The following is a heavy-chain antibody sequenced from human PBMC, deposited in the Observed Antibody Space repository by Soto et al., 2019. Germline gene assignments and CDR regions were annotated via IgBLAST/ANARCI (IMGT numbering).Heavy chain of an antibody. Sequence: GGSLRLSCAASGFTFSSYSMNWVRQAPGKGLEWVSSISSSSSYIYYADSVKGRFTISRDNAKNSLYLQMNSLRAEDTAVYYCARDTDYGGNPSDGYYFDYWGQGTLVTVSS. CDR3: ARDTDYGGNPSDGYYFDY. CDR1: GFTFSSYS. CDR2: ISSSSSYI. J-gene: IGHJ4*02. V-gene: IGHV3-21*01. D-gene: IGHD4-17*01.